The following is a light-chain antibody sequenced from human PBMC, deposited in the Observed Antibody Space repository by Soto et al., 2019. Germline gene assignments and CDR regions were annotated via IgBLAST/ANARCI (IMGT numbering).Light chain of an antibody. Sequence: DIQMTQSPSSLSASLAYRFTITCQASQDISNYLNWYQQKPGKAPKLLIYDASNLETGVPSRFSGSGSGTDFTFTISSLQPEDIATYYCQQYDNLPLTFGGGTKVDI. CDR3: QQYDNLPLT. CDR2: DAS. CDR1: QDISNY. V-gene: IGKV1-33*01. J-gene: IGKJ4*01.